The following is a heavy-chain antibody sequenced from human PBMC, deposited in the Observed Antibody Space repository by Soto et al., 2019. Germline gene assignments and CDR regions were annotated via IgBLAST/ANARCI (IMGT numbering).Heavy chain of an antibody. J-gene: IGHJ4*02. V-gene: IGHV3-30-3*01. Sequence: QVQLVESGGGVVQPGRSLRLSCAASGFTFSSYAMHWVRQAPGKGLGWVAVISYDGSNKYYADSVKGRFTISRDNSKNTLYLQMNSLRAEDTAVYYCAREIVAGFDYWGQGTLVTVSS. CDR1: GFTFSSYA. CDR3: AREIVAGFDY. D-gene: IGHD5-12*01. CDR2: ISYDGSNK.